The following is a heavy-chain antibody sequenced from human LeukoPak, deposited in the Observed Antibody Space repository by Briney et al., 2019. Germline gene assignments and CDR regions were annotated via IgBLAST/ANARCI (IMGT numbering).Heavy chain of an antibody. J-gene: IGHJ4*02. CDR2: ISGSGGTT. V-gene: IGHV3-23*01. D-gene: IGHD3-22*01. CDR3: AKDGYDYDSSYSYFDH. CDR1: GFTFSNYA. Sequence: PGGSLRLSCAASGFTFSNYAMSWVRQAPGKGLEWVSGISGSGGTTYHADSVKGRFTISRDNSKNTLYLQIKTPRAEDTAVYYCAKDGYDYDSSYSYFDHWGQGTLVTVSS.